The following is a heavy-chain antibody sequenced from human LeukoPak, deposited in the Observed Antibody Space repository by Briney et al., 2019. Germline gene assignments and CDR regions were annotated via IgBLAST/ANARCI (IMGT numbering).Heavy chain of an antibody. J-gene: IGHJ3*02. CDR3: TSGRGSPRSFDI. V-gene: IGHV3-73*01. D-gene: IGHD1-26*01. CDR2: IRSKANSYAT. CDR1: GFTFSGSA. Sequence: GGSLRLSCAASGFTFSGSAMHWVRQASGKGLEWVGRIRSKANSYATAYAASVKGRFTISRDDSKNTAYLQMNSLKTEDTAVYYCTSGRGSPRSFDIWGQGTMVTVSS.